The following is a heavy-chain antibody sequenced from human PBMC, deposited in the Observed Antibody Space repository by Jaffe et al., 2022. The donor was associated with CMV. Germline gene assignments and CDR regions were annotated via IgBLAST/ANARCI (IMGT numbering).Heavy chain of an antibody. Sequence: EVQLVESGGGLVQPGGSLRLSCAASGFTFSSYSMNWVRQAPGKGLEWVSYISSSSSTIYYADSVKGRFTISRDNAKNSLYLQMNSLRDEDTAVYYCARDGGTYCSSTSCYIKGAYYYYGMDVWGQGTTVTVSS. CDR1: GFTFSSYS. CDR3: ARDGGTYCSSTSCYIKGAYYYYGMDV. J-gene: IGHJ6*02. CDR2: ISSSSSTI. V-gene: IGHV3-48*02. D-gene: IGHD2-2*02.